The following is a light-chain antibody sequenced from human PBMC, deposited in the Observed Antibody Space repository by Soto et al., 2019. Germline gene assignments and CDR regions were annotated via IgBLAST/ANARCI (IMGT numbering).Light chain of an antibody. J-gene: IGKJ1*01. CDR3: QQSYSTPRA. Sequence: DIQMTQSPSSLSASVGDRVTITCRTSQSISYYLNWFQQKPGKAPKLLINAASSLQSGVPSRFSGSGSGTDFTLTISSLQPDDSETYYCQQSYSTPRAFGQGTKVEIK. CDR2: AAS. CDR1: QSISYY. V-gene: IGKV1-39*01.